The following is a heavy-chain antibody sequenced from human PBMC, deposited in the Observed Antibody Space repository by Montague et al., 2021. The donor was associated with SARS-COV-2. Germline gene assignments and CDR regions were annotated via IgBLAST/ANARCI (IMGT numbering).Heavy chain of an antibody. V-gene: IGHV3-23*01. Sequence: SLRLSWAASGFTFSSYAMSWVRQAPGKGLEWVSAISGSGGSTYYADSVKGRFTISRDNSKNTLYLQMNSLRAEDTAVYYCAKGRQGPWAGITMIVVVTRDYWGQGTLVTVSS. CDR2: ISGSGGST. D-gene: IGHD3-22*01. CDR3: AKGRQGPWAGITMIVVVTRDY. J-gene: IGHJ4*02. CDR1: GFTFSSYA.